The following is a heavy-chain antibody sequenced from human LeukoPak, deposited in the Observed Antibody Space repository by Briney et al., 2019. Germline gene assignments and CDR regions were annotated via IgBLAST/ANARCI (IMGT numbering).Heavy chain of an antibody. CDR3: ARSGGKYQGLAFDY. V-gene: IGHV4-59*01. CDR2: IYYTGST. CDR1: GDSINNYY. Sequence: SETLSLTCTVSGDSINNYYWSWIRQSPGKGLERLGYIYYTGSTDYNPSLKTRVTISVDTSKHQVSLRLSSVTAADTAVYHCARSGGKYQGLAFDYWGQGALVTVSS. J-gene: IGHJ4*02. D-gene: IGHD2-2*01.